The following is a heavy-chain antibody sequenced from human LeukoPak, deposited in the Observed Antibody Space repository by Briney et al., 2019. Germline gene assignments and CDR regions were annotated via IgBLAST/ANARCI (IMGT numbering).Heavy chain of an antibody. CDR1: GFTFSSYA. CDR3: AKAGYCATTGCPDYYYMDV. J-gene: IGHJ6*03. V-gene: IGHV3-30*02. CDR2: IRYDGSNK. Sequence: PGGSLRLSCAASGFTFSSYAMHWVRQAPGKGQEWVAFIRYDGSNKFYADSVKGRFTISRDTSKNTLYLQMNSLTTEDSAMYYCAKAGYCATTGCPDYYYMDVWGRGTTVTVSS. D-gene: IGHD2-2*01.